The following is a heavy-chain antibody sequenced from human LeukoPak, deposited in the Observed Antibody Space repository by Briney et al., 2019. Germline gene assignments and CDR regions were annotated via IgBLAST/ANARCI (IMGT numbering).Heavy chain of an antibody. Sequence: PGGSLRLSCEASGFTFSNYEMSCVRQAPGKGLEWVANIKQDGSEKYYVDSVKGRFTISRDNAKNSLYLQMNSLRAEDTAVYYCARDGEQLPQMWGQGTLVTVSS. V-gene: IGHV3-7*01. CDR2: IKQDGSEK. CDR3: ARDGEQLPQM. D-gene: IGHD6-13*01. J-gene: IGHJ4*02. CDR1: GFTFSNYE.